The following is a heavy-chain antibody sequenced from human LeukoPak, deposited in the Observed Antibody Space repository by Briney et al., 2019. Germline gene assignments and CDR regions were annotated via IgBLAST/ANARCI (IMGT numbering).Heavy chain of an antibody. J-gene: IGHJ5*02. CDR2: IRSKAYGGTT. V-gene: IGHV3-49*03. Sequence: LXLSXTXSXXTXXXYAMSWFRQAPGXGLEWVGFIRSKAYGGTTEYAASVKGRFTISRDDSKSIAYLQMNSLKTEDTAVYYCTREFDPWGQGTLVTVSS. CDR3: TREFDP. CDR1: XXTXXXYA.